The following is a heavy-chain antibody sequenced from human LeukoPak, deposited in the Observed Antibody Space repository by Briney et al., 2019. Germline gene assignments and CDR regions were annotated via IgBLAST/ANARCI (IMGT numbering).Heavy chain of an antibody. CDR1: GFTFSSSW. CDR3: ARCSSTSCYLAY. CDR2: IKQDGSEK. Sequence: GGSLRLSCAASGFTFSSSWMSWVRQAPGKGLEWVANIKQDGSEKYYVDSVKGRFTISRDNAKNSLYLQMNSLRAEDTAVYYCARCSSTSCYLAYWGQGTLVTISS. D-gene: IGHD2-2*01. V-gene: IGHV3-7*04. J-gene: IGHJ4*02.